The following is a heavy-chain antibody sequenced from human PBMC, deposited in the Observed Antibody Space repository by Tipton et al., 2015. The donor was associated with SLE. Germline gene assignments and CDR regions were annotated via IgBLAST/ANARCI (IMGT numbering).Heavy chain of an antibody. J-gene: IGHJ4*02. Sequence: GLVKPSETLSLSCTVSGDSMTGYYWSWIRQPPGKGLEWIGAIHFSGTTYYNPSLKSPVPISIDTSKNRFSLKLSSVTAADTAVYYCARDTLRSHGLYYLDYWGRGTLLTVSS. CDR2: IHFSGTT. CDR3: ARDTLRSHGLYYLDY. CDR1: GDSMTGYY. V-gene: IGHV4-38-2*02. D-gene: IGHD5-18*01.